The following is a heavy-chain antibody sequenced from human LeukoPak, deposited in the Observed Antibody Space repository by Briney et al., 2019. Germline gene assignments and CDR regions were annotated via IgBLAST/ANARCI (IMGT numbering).Heavy chain of an antibody. V-gene: IGHV3-30*02. D-gene: IGHD6-19*01. J-gene: IGHJ4*02. CDR2: TRFDESYR. CDR3: AKDRPRIAVTGSVFDY. Sequence: GGSLRLSCVASGFTFSDYGMHWVRQAPGKGLEWVAFTRFDESYRYCVKSVRGRFTISRDNAQNTVYLHMNNLRTEDAAVYYCAKDRPRIAVTGSVFDYWGQGTLVTVSS. CDR1: GFTFSDYG.